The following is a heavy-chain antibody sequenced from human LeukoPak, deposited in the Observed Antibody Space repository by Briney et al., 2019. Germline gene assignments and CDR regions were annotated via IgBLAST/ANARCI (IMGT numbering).Heavy chain of an antibody. CDR2: INWNGGST. Sequence: TGGSLRLSCAASGFTFDDYGMSWVRQAPGKGLEWVSGINWNGGSTGYADSVKGRFTISRDNAKNSLYLQMNSLRAEDTALYYYAGDFMMRISPYYYYYYMDVWGKGTTVTVSS. CDR1: GFTFDDYG. CDR3: AGDFMMRISPYYYYYYMDV. V-gene: IGHV3-20*04. D-gene: IGHD2/OR15-2a*01. J-gene: IGHJ6*03.